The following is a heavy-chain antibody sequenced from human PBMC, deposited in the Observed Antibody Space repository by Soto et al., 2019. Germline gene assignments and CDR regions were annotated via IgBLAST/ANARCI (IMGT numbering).Heavy chain of an antibody. CDR1: GGSISSGDYY. Sequence: LSLTCTVSGGSISSGDYYWSWIRQPPGKGLEWIGYIYYSGSTYYNPSLKSRVTISVDTSKNQFSLKLSSVTAADTAVYYCARGASVGLSVHWLDPWGQGTLVTVSS. CDR3: ARGASVGLSVHWLDP. CDR2: IYYSGST. V-gene: IGHV4-30-4*01. J-gene: IGHJ5*02.